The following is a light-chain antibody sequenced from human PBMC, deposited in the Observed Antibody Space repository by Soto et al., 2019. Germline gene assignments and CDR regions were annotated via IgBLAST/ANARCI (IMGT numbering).Light chain of an antibody. J-gene: IGKJ1*01. CDR3: QQSYTNPRT. CDR2: AAS. V-gene: IGKV1-39*01. CDR1: QTIGNY. Sequence: DMHRARSASGLGAARGYGVSVSGGESQTIGNYLNWYQQKTGKDATLLIYAASSLQSGVLSRFSGGGSGTDFNIFISSLQPEDFETYYCQQSYTNPRTFGQGTKVDIK.